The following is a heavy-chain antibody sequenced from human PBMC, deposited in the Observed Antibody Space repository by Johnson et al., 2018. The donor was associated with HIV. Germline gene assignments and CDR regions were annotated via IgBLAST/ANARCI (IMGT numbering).Heavy chain of an antibody. CDR1: GFSVSYNY. CDR3: ATNRGGAFDI. Sequence: VQLVESGGGLVQPGGSLRLSCAVSGFSVSYNYMSWVRLAPGKGLEWVPVIFSVGAADYEDYVTGRFTISRDNSKNMVYLQMNSLRPEDTAVYYCATNRGGAFDIWGQGTMVTVSS. J-gene: IGHJ3*02. V-gene: IGHV3-66*01. D-gene: IGHD2/OR15-2a*01. CDR2: IFSVGAA.